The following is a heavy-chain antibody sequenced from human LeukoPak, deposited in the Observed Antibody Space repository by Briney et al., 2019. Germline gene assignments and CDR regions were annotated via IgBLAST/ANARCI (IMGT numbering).Heavy chain of an antibody. CDR3: ARGTDYYDSGGYSGRDS. D-gene: IGHD3-22*01. V-gene: IGHV1-8*03. J-gene: IGHJ5*01. Sequence: ASVKVSCKASGYTFTNYGVSWVRQATGQGLEWMGWMNPHSGHTGYAQKFQGRVTITSNTSISTAYMELSSLRSEDTAVYYCARGTDYYDSGGYSGRDSWGQGTLVTVSS. CDR2: MNPHSGHT. CDR1: GYTFTNYG.